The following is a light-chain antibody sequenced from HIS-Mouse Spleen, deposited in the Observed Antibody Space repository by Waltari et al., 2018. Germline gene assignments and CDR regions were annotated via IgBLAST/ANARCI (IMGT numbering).Light chain of an antibody. CDR1: QSISSG. CDR2: KAS. CDR3: QQYNSYWT. Sequence: DIQMTQSPSTLSASVGDRVTITCRASQSISSGLAWYQQKPGKAPNLLIYKASSLESGVPSRCSGSESGTEFTLTISSLQPDDFATYYCQQYNSYWTFGQGTKVEIK. J-gene: IGKJ1*01. V-gene: IGKV1-5*03.